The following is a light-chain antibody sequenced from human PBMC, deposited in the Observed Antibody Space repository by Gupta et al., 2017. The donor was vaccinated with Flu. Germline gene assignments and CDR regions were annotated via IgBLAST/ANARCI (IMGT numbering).Light chain of an antibody. J-gene: IGKJ2*01. CDR2: GAS. CDR1: QSVSSSS. Sequence: RATLSCRASQSVSSSSLAWYQQKPGQAPRLLIYGASTRAAGIPDRFSGSGSGTDFTLTIGRLEPGDFAVYYCHQYGSLPRTFGQGTRLENK. V-gene: IGKV3-20*01. CDR3: HQYGSLPRT.